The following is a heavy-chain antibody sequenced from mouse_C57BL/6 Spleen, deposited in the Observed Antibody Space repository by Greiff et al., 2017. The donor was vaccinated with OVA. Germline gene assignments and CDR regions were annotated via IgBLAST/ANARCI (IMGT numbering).Heavy chain of an antibody. V-gene: IGHV1-26*01. J-gene: IGHJ3*01. CDR3: ARWDYGRGAWFAY. D-gene: IGHD1-1*01. CDR2: INPNNGGT. CDR1: GYTFTDYY. Sequence: EVQLQQSGPELVKPGASVKISCKASGYTFTDYYMNWVKQSHGKSLEWIGDINPNNGGTSYNQKFKGKATLTVDKSSSTAYMELRSLTSEDSAVYYCARWDYGRGAWFAYWGQGTLVTVSA.